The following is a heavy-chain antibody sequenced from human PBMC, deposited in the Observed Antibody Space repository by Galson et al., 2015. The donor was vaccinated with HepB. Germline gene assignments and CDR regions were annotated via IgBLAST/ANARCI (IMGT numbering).Heavy chain of an antibody. V-gene: IGHV3-30-3*01. Sequence: SLRLSCAASGFTFSSYAMHWVRQAPGKGLEWVAVISYDGSNKYYADSVKGRFTTSRDNSKNTLYLQMNSLRAEDTAVYYCARRYSSSFLPNYYYYYMDVWGKGTTVTVSS. CDR1: GFTFSSYA. J-gene: IGHJ6*03. CDR3: ARRYSSSFLPNYYYYYMDV. D-gene: IGHD6-6*01. CDR2: ISYDGSNK.